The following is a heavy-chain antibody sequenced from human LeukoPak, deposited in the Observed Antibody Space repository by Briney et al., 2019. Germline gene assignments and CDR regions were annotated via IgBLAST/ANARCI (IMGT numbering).Heavy chain of an antibody. V-gene: IGHV1-69*13. CDR2: IIPIFGTA. D-gene: IGHD5-18*01. CDR3: TSPGVLLRPSPGFRPYYFDY. J-gene: IGHJ4*02. CDR1: GGTFSSYA. Sequence: GASVKVSCKASGGTFSSYAISWVRQAPGQGLEWMGGIIPIFGTANYAQKFQGRVTITADESTSTAYMELSSLRSEDTAVYYCTSPGVLLRPSPGFRPYYFDYWGQGTLVTVSP.